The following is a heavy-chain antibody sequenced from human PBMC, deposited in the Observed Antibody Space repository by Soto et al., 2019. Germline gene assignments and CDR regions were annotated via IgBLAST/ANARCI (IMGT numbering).Heavy chain of an antibody. J-gene: IGHJ3*02. CDR1: GGSFSGYY. CDR3: ARGSRLYYYDSSGYYYGDAFDI. V-gene: IGHV4-34*01. Sequence: SETLSLTCAVYGGSFSGYYWSWIRRPPGKGLEWIGEINHSGSTNYNPSLKSRVTISVDTSKNQFSLKLSSVTAADTAVYYCARGSRLYYYDSSGYYYGDAFDIWGQGTMVTVSS. D-gene: IGHD3-22*01. CDR2: INHSGST.